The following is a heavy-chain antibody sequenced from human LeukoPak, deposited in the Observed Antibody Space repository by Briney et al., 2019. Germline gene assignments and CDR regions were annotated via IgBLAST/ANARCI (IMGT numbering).Heavy chain of an antibody. J-gene: IGHJ3*02. Sequence: GGSLRLSCAASGFPFSSYWMSWVRQAPGKGLEWVANIKQDGSEKYYADSVKGRFTISRDNAKNSLYLQMNSLRAEDTALYYCAKDMGYCGGDCYLHTFDAFDIWGQGTMVTVSS. CDR1: GFPFSSYW. CDR3: AKDMGYCGGDCYLHTFDAFDI. D-gene: IGHD2-21*02. CDR2: IKQDGSEK. V-gene: IGHV3-7*03.